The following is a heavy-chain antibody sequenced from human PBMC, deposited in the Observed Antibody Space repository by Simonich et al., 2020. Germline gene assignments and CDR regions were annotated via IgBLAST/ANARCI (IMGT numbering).Heavy chain of an antibody. CDR2: KWYDGSNK. V-gene: IGHV3-33*01. CDR3: ARDRYFSGGSCYYFDY. CDR1: GFTFSSYG. J-gene: IGHJ4*02. Sequence: QVQLVESGGGVVQPGRSLRLSCAASGFTFSSYGMHWVRQAPGKGLEWVAVKWYDGSNKYYADSVKGRFTISRDNSKNTLYLQMNSQRAEDTAVYYCARDRYFSGGSCYYFDYWGQGTLVTVSS. D-gene: IGHD2-15*01.